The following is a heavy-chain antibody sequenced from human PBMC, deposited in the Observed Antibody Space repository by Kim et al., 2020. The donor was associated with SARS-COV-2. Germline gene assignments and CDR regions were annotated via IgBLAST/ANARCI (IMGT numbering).Heavy chain of an antibody. CDR3: VKENGGNGGPTSGFDM. D-gene: IGHD5-12*01. CDR1: GFTFNTYA. J-gene: IGHJ3*02. V-gene: IGHV3-23*01. CDR2: ISSGGDGT. Sequence: GGSLRLSCAASGFTFNTYAMGWVRQAPGKGLEWLSAISSGGDGTWYANPVKGRFSISRDNFRNTMYLQMNSLRAEDTAMYYCVKENGGNGGPTSGFDMWGQGTMVTVSS.